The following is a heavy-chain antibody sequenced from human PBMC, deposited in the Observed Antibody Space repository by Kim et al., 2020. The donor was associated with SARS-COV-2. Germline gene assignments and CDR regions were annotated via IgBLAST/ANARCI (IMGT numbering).Heavy chain of an antibody. CDR3: ARSYGSGSYSTKYYYYGMDV. V-gene: IGHV1-18*01. CDR2: ISAYNGNT. D-gene: IGHD3-10*01. CDR1: GYTFTSYG. J-gene: IGHJ6*02. Sequence: ASVKVSCKASGYTFTSYGISWVRQAPGQGLEWMGWISAYNGNTNYAQKLQGRVTMTTDTSTSTAYMELRSLRSDDTAVYYCARSYGSGSYSTKYYYYGMDVWGRGTTVTVSS.